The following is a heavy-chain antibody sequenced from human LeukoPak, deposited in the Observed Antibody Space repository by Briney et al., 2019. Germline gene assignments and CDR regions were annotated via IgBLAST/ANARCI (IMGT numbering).Heavy chain of an antibody. V-gene: IGHV4-39*02. J-gene: IGHJ6*03. D-gene: IGHD4-17*01. Sequence: PSETLSLTCTVSGGSISTTNSYWGWIRQPPGKGLGWIGNVDSSGTSHYNPSLRSRVTISVDTSKSHFSLKLTSVTAADTALYYCARLIDYGGFYFYYYMDVWGKGTTVAVSS. CDR1: GGSISTTNSY. CDR2: VDSSGTS. CDR3: ARLIDYGGFYFYYYMDV.